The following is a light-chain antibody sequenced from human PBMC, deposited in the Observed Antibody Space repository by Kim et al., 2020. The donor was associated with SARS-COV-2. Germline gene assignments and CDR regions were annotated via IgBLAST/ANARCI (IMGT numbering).Light chain of an antibody. CDR2: AAY. V-gene: IGKV1-12*01. CDR1: KGISNG. Sequence: SEPVGDRVTITGRTSKGISNGLAWYQQKPGKAPKQLIYAAYSLHSGVQSRFSGSGSGKDFTLTISSLKPEDFETYYGQQAKDFPYTFGQGTKLEI. J-gene: IGKJ2*01. CDR3: QQAKDFPYT.